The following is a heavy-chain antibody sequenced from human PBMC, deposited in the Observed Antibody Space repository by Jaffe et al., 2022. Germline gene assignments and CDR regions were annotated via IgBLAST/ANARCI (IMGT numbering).Heavy chain of an antibody. D-gene: IGHD3-10*01. Sequence: QVQLQESGPGLVKPSETLSLTCTVSGGSISSYYWSWIRQPPGKGLEWIGYIYYSGSTNYNPSLKSRVTISVDTSKNQFSLKLSSVTAADTAVYYCACLEVRGVTIRADIWGQGTMVTVSS. J-gene: IGHJ3*02. CDR3: ACLEVRGVTIRADI. CDR2: IYYSGST. V-gene: IGHV4-59*01. CDR1: GGSISSYY.